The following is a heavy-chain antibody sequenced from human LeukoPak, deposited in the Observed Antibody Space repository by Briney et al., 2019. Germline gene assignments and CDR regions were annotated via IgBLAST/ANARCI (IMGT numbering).Heavy chain of an antibody. V-gene: IGHV3-53*01. D-gene: IGHD3-22*01. CDR3: AKVPRIVVVRDAFDI. Sequence: GGSLRLSCAASGFSFSSSYMSWVRQAPGKGLEWVSMIYSSGNTYYADSVKGRFTISRDNSKNTLYLQMNSLRVEDTAVYYCAKVPRIVVVRDAFDIWGQGTMVTVSS. CDR1: GFSFSSSY. CDR2: IYSSGNT. J-gene: IGHJ3*02.